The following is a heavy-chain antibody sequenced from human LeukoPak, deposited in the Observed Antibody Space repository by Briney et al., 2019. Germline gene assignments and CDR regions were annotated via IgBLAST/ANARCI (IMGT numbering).Heavy chain of an antibody. J-gene: IGHJ6*03. CDR2: ISYDGSNK. D-gene: IGHD3-3*01. CDR1: GFTFSSYA. V-gene: IGHV3-30*01. CDR3: ARDGGEWPLFNYYYYYMDV. Sequence: GRSLRLSCAASGFTFSSYAMHWVRQAPGKGLEWVAVISYDGSNKYYADSVKGRFTISRDNSKNTLYLQMNSLRAEDTAVYYCARDGGEWPLFNYYYYYMDVWGKGTTVTVSS.